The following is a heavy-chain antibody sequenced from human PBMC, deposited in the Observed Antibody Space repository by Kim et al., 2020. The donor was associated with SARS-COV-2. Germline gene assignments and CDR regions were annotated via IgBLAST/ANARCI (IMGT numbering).Heavy chain of an antibody. V-gene: IGHV1-2*02. CDR1: GYTFTGYY. J-gene: IGHJ3*02. Sequence: ASVKVSCKASGYTFTGYYMHWVRQAPGQGLEWMGWINPNSGGTNYAQKFQGRVTMTRDTSISTAYMELSRLRSDDTAVYYCARGAYTFIHLNAFDIWGQGTMVTVSS. D-gene: IGHD3-16*01. CDR3: ARGAYTFIHLNAFDI. CDR2: INPNSGGT.